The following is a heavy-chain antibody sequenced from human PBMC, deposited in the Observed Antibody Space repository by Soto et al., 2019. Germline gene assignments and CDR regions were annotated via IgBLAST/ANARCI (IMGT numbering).Heavy chain of an antibody. D-gene: IGHD1-26*01. Sequence: EVQLLESGGGLVQPGGSLRLSCAASGFTFSSYAMRWVRQAPGKGLEWVSAISGSGGSTYYADSVKGRFTISRDNSKHTLYLQMTSLRAEDTAVYYCARRGSGSYYDYWGQGPLVTVSS. CDR2: ISGSGGST. V-gene: IGHV3-23*01. CDR1: GFTFSSYA. J-gene: IGHJ4*02. CDR3: ARRGSGSYYDY.